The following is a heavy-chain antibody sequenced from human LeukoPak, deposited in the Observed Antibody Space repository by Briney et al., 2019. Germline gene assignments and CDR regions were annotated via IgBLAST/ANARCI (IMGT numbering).Heavy chain of an antibody. V-gene: IGHV3-48*03. CDR1: GFTFSSYE. CDR3: ASEEVGSSVSRGFDY. CDR2: ISSSGSTI. D-gene: IGHD2-2*01. Sequence: PGGSLRLSCAASGFTFSSYEMNWVRQAPGKGLEWVSYISSSGSTIYYADSVKGRFTISRDNAKNSLYLQMNSLRAEDTAVYYCASEEVGSSVSRGFDYWGQGTLVTVSS. J-gene: IGHJ4*02.